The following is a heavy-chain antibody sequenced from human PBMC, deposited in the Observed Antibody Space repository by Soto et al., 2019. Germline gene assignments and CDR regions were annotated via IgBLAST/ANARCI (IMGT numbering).Heavy chain of an antibody. CDR2: IIPIFGTA. D-gene: IGHD6-6*01. J-gene: IGHJ4*02. Sequence: QVKLMQSGAEVKKPGASVKVSCKASGGTFSSYAISWVRQAPGQGLEWMGGIIPIFGTANYAQKFQGRVTITADESTSTAYMELSSLRSEDTAVYYCARDRDSSSRFDYWGQGTLVTVSS. CDR3: ARDRDSSSRFDY. V-gene: IGHV1-69*13. CDR1: GGTFSSYA.